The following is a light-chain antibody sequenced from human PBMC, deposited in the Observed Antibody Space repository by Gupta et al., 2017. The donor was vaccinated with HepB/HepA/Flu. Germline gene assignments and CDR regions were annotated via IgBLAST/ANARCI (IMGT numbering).Light chain of an antibody. CDR3: QQYNDYSPVT. CDR1: QSISVW. CDR2: QAS. Sequence: DTEMTQSPSTLSAAVGDRVTITCRASQSISVWLAWYQQKPGKAPKVLIYQASTLENGVPSRFSGSGSGTEFTLTISSLQLDDVATYYCQQYNDYSPVTFGQGTKVEIK. V-gene: IGKV1-5*03. J-gene: IGKJ2*01.